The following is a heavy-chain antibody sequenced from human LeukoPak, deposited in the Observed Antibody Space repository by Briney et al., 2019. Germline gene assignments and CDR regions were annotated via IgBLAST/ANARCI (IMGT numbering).Heavy chain of an antibody. D-gene: IGHD2-21*01. CDR1: GYTFTDFY. CDR3: ARADRRDGGAYLIGP. Sequence: ASVKVSCKTSGYTFTDFYLHWVRQAPGQGLEWMGWINPNSGGTSSAQKFQGRVTTTRDTSITTVYMEVAWLTSEDTAIYYCARADRRDGGAYLIGPWGQGTLVTVSS. J-gene: IGHJ5*02. CDR2: INPNSGGT. V-gene: IGHV1-2*02.